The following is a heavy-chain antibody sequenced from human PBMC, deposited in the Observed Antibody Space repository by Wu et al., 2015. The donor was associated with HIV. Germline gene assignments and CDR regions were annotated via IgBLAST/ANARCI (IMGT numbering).Heavy chain of an antibody. V-gene: IGHV1-69*12. D-gene: IGHD1-14*01. CDR3: ARAQEPLDYYYYMDV. CDR1: GAPSAPML. J-gene: IGHJ6*03. Sequence: QVQLVQSGAEVKKPGSSVKVSCKASGAPSAPMLSAGRDRPLDKGLNTVGGIIPMSGIATYGQKFQDRVTITADESTSTAYMELSSLKSEDTAVYYCARAQEPLDYYYYMDVWGKGTTVTVSS. CDR2: IIPMSGIA.